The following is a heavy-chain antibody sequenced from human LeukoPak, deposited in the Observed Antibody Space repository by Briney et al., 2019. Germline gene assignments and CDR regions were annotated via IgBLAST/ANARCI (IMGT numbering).Heavy chain of an antibody. CDR3: AXXVCSGXXXXXXXI. V-gene: IGHV3-23*01. CDR1: GFTFSSYA. J-gene: IGHJ3*02. Sequence: GGSLRLSCAASGFTFSSYAMSWVRQAPGKGLEWVSAISGSGGSTYYADSVKGRFTISRDNSKNTLYLQMNSLRAEDTAVYYCAXXVCSGXXXXXXXIXGQXTXVXXSS. D-gene: IGHD2-8*01. CDR2: ISGSGGST.